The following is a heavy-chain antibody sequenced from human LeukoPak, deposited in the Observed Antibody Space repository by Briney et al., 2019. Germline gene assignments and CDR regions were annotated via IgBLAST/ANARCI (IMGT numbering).Heavy chain of an antibody. D-gene: IGHD5-24*01. V-gene: IGHV3-21*01. CDR1: GFTFSSYS. Sequence: GGSLRLSCTASGFTFSSYSLNWVRQAPGKGLEWVSSVSTGSNYIFYADSVKGRFTISRDNDKNSLYLQMNSLRVEDTAVYYCARAPGLQLDYWGQGTLVTVSS. CDR3: ARAPGLQLDY. J-gene: IGHJ4*02. CDR2: VSTGSNYI.